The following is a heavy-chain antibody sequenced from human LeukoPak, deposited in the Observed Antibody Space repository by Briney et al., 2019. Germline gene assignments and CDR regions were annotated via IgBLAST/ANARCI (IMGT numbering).Heavy chain of an antibody. J-gene: IGHJ4*02. CDR3: ARGRMVRGVIIKYYFDY. CDR1: GYTFTSYD. CDR2: MNPNSGNT. V-gene: IGHV1-8*01. D-gene: IGHD3-10*01. Sequence: GASVKVSCKASGYTFTSYDINWVRQATGQGLEWMGWMNPNSGNTGYAQKFQGRVTMTRNTSISTAYMELSSLRSEDTAVYYCARGRMVRGVIIKYYFDYWGQGTLDTVSS.